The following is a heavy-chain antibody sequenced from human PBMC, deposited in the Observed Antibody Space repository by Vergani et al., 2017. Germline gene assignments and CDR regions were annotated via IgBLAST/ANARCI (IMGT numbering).Heavy chain of an antibody. Sequence: VQLLESGGGLVQPGGSLRLSCAASGFTFSSYAMSWVRQAPGKGLEWIGSIYYSGSTYYNPSLKSRVTISVDTSKNQFSLKLSSVTAADTAVYYCARHAGEQWLVPLSNPVDYWGQGTLVTVSS. V-gene: IGHV4-39*01. CDR1: GFTFSSYA. D-gene: IGHD6-19*01. J-gene: IGHJ4*02. CDR2: IYYSGST. CDR3: ARHAGEQWLVPLSNPVDY.